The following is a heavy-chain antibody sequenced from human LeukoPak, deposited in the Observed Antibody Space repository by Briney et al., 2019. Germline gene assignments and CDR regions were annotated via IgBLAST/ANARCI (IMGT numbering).Heavy chain of an antibody. J-gene: IGHJ4*02. Sequence: GGSLRLPCAASGFTFSNAWMSWVRQAPGKGLEWVGRIKSKTDGGTTDYAAPVKGRFTISRDDSKNTLYLQMNSLKTEDTAVYYCTTDPMVRGVIRRDYWGQGTLVTVSS. CDR1: GFTFSNAW. D-gene: IGHD3-10*01. CDR3: TTDPMVRGVIRRDY. V-gene: IGHV3-15*01. CDR2: IKSKTDGGTT.